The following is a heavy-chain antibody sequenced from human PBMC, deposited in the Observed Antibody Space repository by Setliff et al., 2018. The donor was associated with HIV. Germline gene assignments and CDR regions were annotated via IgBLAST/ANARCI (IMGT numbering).Heavy chain of an antibody. V-gene: IGHV4-34*01. CDR3: ARLGRNLRFLTV. J-gene: IGHJ6*02. CDR1: GGSFSGSY. D-gene: IGHD3-3*01. Sequence: PSETLSLTCGVFGGSFSGSYWSWIRQSPGKGLEWIGEINHSGSPNYNPSLKSRVTISVDTSNNQFTLRLKSVTAADTAVYYCARLGRNLRFLTVWGQGTTVTVS. CDR2: INHSGSP.